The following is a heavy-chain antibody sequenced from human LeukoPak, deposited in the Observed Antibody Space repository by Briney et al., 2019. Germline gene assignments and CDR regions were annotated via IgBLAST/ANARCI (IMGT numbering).Heavy chain of an antibody. V-gene: IGHV1-2*02. Sequence: ASVKVSCKASGYSFTDYYMHWVRQAPGQGLEWMGWINPNSGGTNYAQKFQGRVTMTTDTSTSTAYMELRSLRSDDTAVYYCARADRGSSWYYFDYWGQGTLVTVSS. CDR1: GYSFTDYY. D-gene: IGHD6-13*01. CDR2: INPNSGGT. J-gene: IGHJ4*02. CDR3: ARADRGSSWYYFDY.